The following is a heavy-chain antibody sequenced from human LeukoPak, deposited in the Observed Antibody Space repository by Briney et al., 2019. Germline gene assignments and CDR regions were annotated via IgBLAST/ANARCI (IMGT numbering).Heavy chain of an antibody. CDR2: IYTDGST. V-gene: IGHV4-4*07. CDR1: GGSTSNSF. Sequence: PSETLSLTCTVSGGSTSNSFWSWIRQPAGKGLEWIGRIYTDGSTNSNPSLRSRLTMSLDTSKNQFSLKLTSVTAADTAVYFCARAPSGCGGTCAFDYWGQRTLVTVSS. CDR3: ARAPSGCGGTCAFDY. J-gene: IGHJ4*02. D-gene: IGHD2-15*01.